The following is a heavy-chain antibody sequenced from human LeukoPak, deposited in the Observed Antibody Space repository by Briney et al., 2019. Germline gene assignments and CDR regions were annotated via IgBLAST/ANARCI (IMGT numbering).Heavy chain of an antibody. Sequence: SETLSLTCTVSGASLSSYYWSWIRQPAGKGLEWLGRIYTSGNPTYNPSLKSRVTMSVDTAKNQFSLRLSSVTAADTAVYYCARDFQRGFFDYWGQGTLVTVSS. CDR1: GASLSSYY. J-gene: IGHJ4*02. CDR3: ARDFQRGFFDY. CDR2: IYTSGNP. D-gene: IGHD5-12*01. V-gene: IGHV4-4*07.